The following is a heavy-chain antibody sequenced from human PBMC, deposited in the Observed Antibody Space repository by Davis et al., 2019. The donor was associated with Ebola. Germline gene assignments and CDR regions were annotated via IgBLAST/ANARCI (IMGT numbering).Heavy chain of an antibody. CDR2: IDPSDSYT. J-gene: IGHJ6*02. V-gene: IGHV5-10-1*01. CDR1: GYSFTSYW. Sequence: PGGSLRLSCKGSGYSFTSYWISWVHQMPGKGLEWMGRIDPSDSYTNYSPSFQGHVTISADKSISTAYLQWSSLKASDTAMYYCASRRLRYFDWILDVWGQGTTVTVSS. D-gene: IGHD3-9*01. CDR3: ASRRLRYFDWILDV.